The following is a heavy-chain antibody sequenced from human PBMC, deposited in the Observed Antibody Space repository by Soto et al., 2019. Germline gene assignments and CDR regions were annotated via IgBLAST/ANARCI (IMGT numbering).Heavy chain of an antibody. J-gene: IGHJ4*02. CDR2: ISYDGSNK. Sequence: QVQLVGSGGGVVQPGRSLRLSCAASGFTFSSYGMHWVRQAPGKGLEWVAVISYDGSNKYYADSVKGRFTISRDNSKNTLYLQMNSLRAEDTAVYYCAKDDDYVWGSYRQDTGYWGQGTLVTVSS. V-gene: IGHV3-30*18. CDR3: AKDDDYVWGSYRQDTGY. D-gene: IGHD3-16*02. CDR1: GFTFSSYG.